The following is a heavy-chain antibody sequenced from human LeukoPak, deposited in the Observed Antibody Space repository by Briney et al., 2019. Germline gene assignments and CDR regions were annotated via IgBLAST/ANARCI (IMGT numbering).Heavy chain of an antibody. V-gene: IGHV3-30*18. J-gene: IGHJ4*02. D-gene: IGHD2-2*01. CDR2: ISYDGSNK. Sequence: GGSLRLSCAASGFTFSSYGMHWVRQAPGKGLEWVAVISYDGSNKYYADSVKGRFTISRDNSKNTLYLQMNSLRAEDTAVYYCAKARLIGSSTSCSDYWGQGTLVTVSS. CDR3: AKARLIGSSTSCSDY. CDR1: GFTFSSYG.